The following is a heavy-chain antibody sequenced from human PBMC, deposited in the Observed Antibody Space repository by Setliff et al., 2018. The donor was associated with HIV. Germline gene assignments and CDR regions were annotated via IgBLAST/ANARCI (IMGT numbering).Heavy chain of an antibody. V-gene: IGHV4-39*07. CDR2: VHYSGTT. CDR1: GGSISRSAPY. CDR3: AIGIGFCSGGSCWGI. Sequence: SETLSLTCTVSGGSISRSAPYWAWIRQPPGKGLQWIGTVHYSGTTHYNPSLKSRVIISVDTYNSQLSLVLTSVTSADTALYYCAIGIGFCSGGSCWGIWGQGTMVTVSS. J-gene: IGHJ3*02. D-gene: IGHD2-15*01.